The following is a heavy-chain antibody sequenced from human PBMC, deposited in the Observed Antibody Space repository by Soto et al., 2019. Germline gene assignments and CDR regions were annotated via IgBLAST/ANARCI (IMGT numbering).Heavy chain of an antibody. CDR1: GFTFSSYS. V-gene: IGHV3-48*02. CDR2: ISSSSSTI. Sequence: WGSLRLSCAASGFTFSSYSMNWVRQAPGKGLEWVSYISSSSSTIYYADSVTGRFTISRDNAKNSLYLQMNSLRDEDTAVYYCARAIAVAGPNDYWGQGTLVTVS. D-gene: IGHD6-19*01. CDR3: ARAIAVAGPNDY. J-gene: IGHJ4*02.